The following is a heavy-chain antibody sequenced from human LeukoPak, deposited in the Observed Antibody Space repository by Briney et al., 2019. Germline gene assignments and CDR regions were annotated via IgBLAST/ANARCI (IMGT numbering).Heavy chain of an antibody. CDR3: ARLIAVAGVLPLDC. CDR2: IYYSGIT. Sequence: SDTLSLPRCLSCRHQRWRIQHGRGIRQPPGKGLEGIGSIYYSGITYYNPSLKSRVTISVDTSKNQFSLKLRFDTAGDSPVYDCARLIAVAGVLPLDCWGQGALVTVSS. D-gene: IGHD6-19*01. J-gene: IGHJ4*02. CDR1: CRHQRWRIQH. V-gene: IGHV4-39*01.